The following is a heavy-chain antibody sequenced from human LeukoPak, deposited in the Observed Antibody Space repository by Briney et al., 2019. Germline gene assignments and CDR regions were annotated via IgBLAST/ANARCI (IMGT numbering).Heavy chain of an antibody. Sequence: SETLSLTCAVYGGSFSGYYWSWIRQPPGKGLEWIGEINHSGSTNYNPSLKSRVTISVDTSKNQFSLKLSSVTAADTAVYYCARRGDYWGQGTLVAVSS. CDR3: ARRGDY. J-gene: IGHJ4*02. CDR2: INHSGST. CDR1: GGSFSGYY. V-gene: IGHV4-34*01.